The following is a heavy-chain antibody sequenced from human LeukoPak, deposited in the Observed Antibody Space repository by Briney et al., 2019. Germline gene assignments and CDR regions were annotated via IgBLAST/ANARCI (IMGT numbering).Heavy chain of an antibody. CDR2: INPSGGST. CDR3: ARRMIDNWFDP. CDR1: GYTFTSYY. J-gene: IGHJ5*02. D-gene: IGHD3-22*01. V-gene: IGHV1-46*01. Sequence: ASVKVSCKASGYTFTSYYMHWVRQAPGQGLEWMGIINPSGGSTSYAQKFQGRVTMTRDMSTSTVYMELSSLRSEDTAVYYCARRMIDNWFDPWGQGTLVTVSS.